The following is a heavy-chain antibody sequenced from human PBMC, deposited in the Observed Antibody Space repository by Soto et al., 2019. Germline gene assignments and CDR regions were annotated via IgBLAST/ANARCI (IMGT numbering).Heavy chain of an antibody. J-gene: IGHJ3*02. Sequence: VAVIWYDGSNKYYADSVKGRFTISRDNSKNTLYLQMNSLRAEDTAVYYCAIDGDSSGYYRSKRHDAFDIWGQGTMVTVSS. CDR2: IWYDGSNK. V-gene: IGHV3-33*01. D-gene: IGHD3-22*01. CDR3: AIDGDSSGYYRSKRHDAFDI.